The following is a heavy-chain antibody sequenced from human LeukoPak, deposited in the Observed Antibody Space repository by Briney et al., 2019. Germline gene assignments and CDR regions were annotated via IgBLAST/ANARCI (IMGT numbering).Heavy chain of an antibody. J-gene: IGHJ4*02. V-gene: IGHV3-30*02. D-gene: IGHD6-19*01. Sequence: PGGSLRLSCAASGLTFSSYGMHWVRQAPGKGLEWVAFIRYDGSNKYYADSVKGRFTISRDNSKNTLYLQMDSLRDDDTAVYYCARDRDGSGWHDFDYWGQGTLVTVSS. CDR3: ARDRDGSGWHDFDY. CDR2: IRYDGSNK. CDR1: GLTFSSYG.